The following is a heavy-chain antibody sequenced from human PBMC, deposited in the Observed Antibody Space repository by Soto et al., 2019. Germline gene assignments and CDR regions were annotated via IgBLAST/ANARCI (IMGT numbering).Heavy chain of an antibody. CDR1: GGSISSSSYY. CDR3: ARGGGFLGY. D-gene: IGHD3-10*01. V-gene: IGHV4-39*07. CDR2: ISHTGST. Sequence: PSETLSLTCTVSGGSISSSSYYWGWIRQPPGKGLEWIGYISHTGSTYYNPSLKSRVTISVDRSKNQFSLKLSSVTAADTAVYYCARGGGFLGYWGQGTLVTVSS. J-gene: IGHJ4*02.